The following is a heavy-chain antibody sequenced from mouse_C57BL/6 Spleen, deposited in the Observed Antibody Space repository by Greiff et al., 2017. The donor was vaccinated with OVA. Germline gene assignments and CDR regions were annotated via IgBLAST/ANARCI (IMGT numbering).Heavy chain of an antibody. CDR1: GFTFSSYG. D-gene: IGHD1-1*01. CDR2: ISSGGSYT. V-gene: IGHV5-6*01. CDR3: ARQNLATTVVINPYWYFDV. Sequence: EVNLVESGGDLVKPGGSLKLSCAASGFTFSSYGMSWVRQTPDKRLEWVATISSGGSYTYYPDSVKGRFTISRDNAKNTLYLQMSSLKSEDTAMYYCARQNLATTVVINPYWYFDVWGTGTTVTVSS. J-gene: IGHJ1*03.